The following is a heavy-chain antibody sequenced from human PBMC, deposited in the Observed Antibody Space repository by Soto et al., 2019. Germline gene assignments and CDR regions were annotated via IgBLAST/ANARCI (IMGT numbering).Heavy chain of an antibody. Sequence: PSETLSLTCTVSGGSISSSSYYWGWIRQPPGKGLEWIGSIYYSGSTYYNPSLKSRVTISVDTSKNQFSLKLSSVTAADTAVYYCARRPYYDSSGFEGGGMDVWGQGTTVT. CDR2: IYYSGST. D-gene: IGHD3-22*01. CDR3: ARRPYYDSSGFEGGGMDV. CDR1: GGSISSSSYY. V-gene: IGHV4-39*01. J-gene: IGHJ6*02.